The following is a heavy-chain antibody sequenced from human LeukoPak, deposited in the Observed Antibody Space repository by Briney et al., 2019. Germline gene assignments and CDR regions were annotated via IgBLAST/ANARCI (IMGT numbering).Heavy chain of an antibody. V-gene: IGHV3-7*05. D-gene: IGHD6-13*01. CDR2: VKHDGSEK. CDR1: GFTFSNYW. CDR3: ARDESYSSDY. Sequence: TGGSLRLSCAASGFTFSNYWMSWVRQAPGKGLEWVANVKHDGSEKYYVDSVKGRFTISRDNAKNSLYLQMNRLRAEDTAVYYCARDESYSSDYWGQGTLVTVSS. J-gene: IGHJ4*02.